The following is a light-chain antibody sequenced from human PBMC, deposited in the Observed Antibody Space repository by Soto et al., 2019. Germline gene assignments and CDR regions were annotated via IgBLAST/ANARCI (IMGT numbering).Light chain of an antibody. J-gene: IGKJ1*01. Sequence: DIQMTQSPSTLSASVGDRVTITCRASQSISAWLAWYQQKPGKAPKLLIYKASSLESGVPSRFSGSGSGTEFTLTISSLQAGDFATYYCQEYSSDPRTFGQGTKVDNK. CDR1: QSISAW. V-gene: IGKV1-5*03. CDR2: KAS. CDR3: QEYSSDPRT.